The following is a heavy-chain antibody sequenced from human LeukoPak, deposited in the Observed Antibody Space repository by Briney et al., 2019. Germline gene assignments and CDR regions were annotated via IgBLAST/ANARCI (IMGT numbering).Heavy chain of an antibody. CDR3: AKNRGAGSHYYYHMNV. D-gene: IGHD1-26*01. V-gene: IGHV3-23*01. CDR2: ISGSGGGT. CDR1: GFTFSTYA. Sequence: GGSLGLSCAASGFTFSTYAMSWVRQAPGKGLEWVSLISGSGGGTYYADSVKGRFAVSRDNSKDTLYLQLNSLRAEDTAVYYCAKNRGAGSHYYYHMNVWGKGTTVTVSS. J-gene: IGHJ6*03.